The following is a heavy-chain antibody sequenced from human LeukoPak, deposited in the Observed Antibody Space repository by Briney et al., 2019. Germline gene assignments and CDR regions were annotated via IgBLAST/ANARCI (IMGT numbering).Heavy chain of an antibody. CDR3: ARTVMSRGGYYLDY. Sequence: SETLSLTCAVYGGSFSGYYWSWIRQPPGKGLEWIGEINHSGSTNYNPSLKSRVTISVDTSKNQFSLKLSPVTAADTAVYYCARTVMSRGGYYLDYWGQGTLVTVSS. V-gene: IGHV4-34*01. J-gene: IGHJ4*02. CDR1: GGSFSGYY. CDR2: INHSGST. D-gene: IGHD3-16*01.